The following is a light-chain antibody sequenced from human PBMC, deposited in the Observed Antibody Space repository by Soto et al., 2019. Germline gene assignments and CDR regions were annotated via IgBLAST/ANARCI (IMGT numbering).Light chain of an antibody. CDR3: SSYTSSSTLLYV. V-gene: IGLV2-14*01. CDR1: SSDVGGYNY. Sequence: QSALTQPASVSGSPGQSITISCTGNSSDVGGYNYVSWYQQHPGKAPKLMIYDVSNRPSGVSNRFSGSKSGNTASLTISGLQAEDEADYYCSSYTSSSTLLYVFGTGTKLTAL. CDR2: DVS. J-gene: IGLJ1*01.